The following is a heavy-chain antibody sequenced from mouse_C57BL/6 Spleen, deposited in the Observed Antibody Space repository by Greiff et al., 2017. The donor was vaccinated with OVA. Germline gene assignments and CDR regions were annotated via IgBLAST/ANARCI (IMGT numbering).Heavy chain of an antibody. V-gene: IGHV1-69*01. CDR2: IDPSDSYT. D-gene: IGHD4-1*01. J-gene: IGHJ4*01. CDR1: GYTFTSYW. Sequence: QVQLQQPGAELVMPGASVKLSCKASGYTFTSYWMHWVKQRPGQGLEWIGEIDPSDSYTNYNQKFKGKSTLTVDKSSSTAYMQLSSLTSEDSAVYYCARRGTGRNAMDYWGQGTSVTVSS. CDR3: ARRGTGRNAMDY.